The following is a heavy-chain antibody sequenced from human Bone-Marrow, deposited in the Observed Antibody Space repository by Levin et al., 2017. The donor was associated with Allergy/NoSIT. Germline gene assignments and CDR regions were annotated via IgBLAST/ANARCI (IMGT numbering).Heavy chain of an antibody. CDR1: GYSFTDYY. CDR2: IDPKRGVT. V-gene: IGHV1-2*06. Sequence: VASVKVSCKASGYSFTDYYMHWVRQAPGQGLEWMGRIDPKRGVTNYAQKFQGRVTMTRDTSITTAYMELSRLRSDDTAIYYCARDGTTSSFDYWGQGTLVTVSS. D-gene: IGHD1/OR15-1a*01. CDR3: ARDGTTSSFDY. J-gene: IGHJ4*02.